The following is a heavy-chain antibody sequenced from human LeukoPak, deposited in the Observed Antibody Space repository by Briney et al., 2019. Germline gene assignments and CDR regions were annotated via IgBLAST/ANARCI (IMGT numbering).Heavy chain of an antibody. Sequence: TETLSLTCAVYVGSFSGYYWTWIRQPPGKGLEWIGEINHSGSTNYNPTHKSRVTISVDTSKNQLSLKLSSVTAADTAVYYCARGAGLWSYWGQRTLVTVSS. D-gene: IGHD2-21*01. CDR3: ARGAGLWSY. V-gene: IGHV4-34*01. CDR2: INHSGST. CDR1: VGSFSGYY. J-gene: IGHJ4*02.